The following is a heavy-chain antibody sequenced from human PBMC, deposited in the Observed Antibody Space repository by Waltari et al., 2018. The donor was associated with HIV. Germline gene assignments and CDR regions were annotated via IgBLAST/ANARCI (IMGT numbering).Heavy chain of an antibody. J-gene: IGHJ4*02. CDR3: ARIPLEVNYYDTSGYYFYFDF. D-gene: IGHD3-22*01. V-gene: IGHV4-34*01. CDR1: NGSFSGYH. CDR2: INDSGTT. Sequence: QVRLQQWGAGLLKPSETLSPTCAVYNGSFSGYHWTWISQPPGKGLEWIGEINDSGTTNYNPSLRSRVTISMVTSKRQFSLKLTSVTAADTAVYYCARIPLEVNYYDTSGYYFYFDFWGQGTLITVSS.